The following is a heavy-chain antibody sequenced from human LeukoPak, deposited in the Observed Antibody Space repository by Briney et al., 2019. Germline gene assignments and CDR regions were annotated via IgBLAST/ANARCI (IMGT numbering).Heavy chain of an antibody. CDR2: IWYDGGNK. Sequence: GGSLRLSCAASGFTFSSYGMYWVRQAPGKGLEWVAVIWYDGGNKYYADSVKGRFTISRDNSKNTLYLQMNSLRAEDTAVYYCAKDRGYDFWSGYLDYWGQGTLVTVSS. CDR1: GFTFSSYG. V-gene: IGHV3-33*06. CDR3: AKDRGYDFWSGYLDY. J-gene: IGHJ4*02. D-gene: IGHD3-3*01.